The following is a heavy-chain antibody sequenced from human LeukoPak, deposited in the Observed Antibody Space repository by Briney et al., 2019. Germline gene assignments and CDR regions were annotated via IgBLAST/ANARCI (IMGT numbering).Heavy chain of an antibody. D-gene: IGHD3-3*02. CDR1: GFTFSDYG. CDR3: ARDRLGPSFSVSHFDL. J-gene: IGHJ4*02. Sequence: GGSLRLSCAASGFTFSDYGLSWVHRAPGKGLEWLCAINYNGAITDYADSVKGRFTISRDNAKNSLYLRMDSLRAEDTALYYCARDRLGPSFSVSHFDLWGQGTLVTVSS. CDR2: INYNGAIT. V-gene: IGHV3-20*04.